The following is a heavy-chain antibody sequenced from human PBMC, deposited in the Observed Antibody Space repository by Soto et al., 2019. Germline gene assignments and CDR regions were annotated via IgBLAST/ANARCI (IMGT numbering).Heavy chain of an antibody. CDR1: GFTFSSYA. CDR2: ISGSGGST. V-gene: IGHV3-23*01. J-gene: IGHJ5*01. D-gene: IGHD5-12*01. Sequence: EVQLLESGGGLVQPGGSLRRSCAASGFTFSSYAMSWVRQAPGKRLEWVSAISGSGGSTFYADSVKGRFTISRDTSKNTLFLQMNSLRAEDTAVYHRAKDRGRGYDWFDSWGQGTLVTVSS. CDR3: AKDRGRGYDWFDS.